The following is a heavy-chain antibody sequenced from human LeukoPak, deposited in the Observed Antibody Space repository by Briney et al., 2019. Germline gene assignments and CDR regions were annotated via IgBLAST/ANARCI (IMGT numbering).Heavy chain of an antibody. Sequence: SETLSLTCIVSGGSISGYNWGWIRQPPGKGLEWIGYISYSGTTKYNPSLKSRLTLSVDKSKNQVSLRLRSVTAADTAVYYCARRDYGGNLPYAFDIWGQGTLVTVSS. D-gene: IGHD4-23*01. V-gene: IGHV4-59*08. CDR1: GGSISGYN. CDR2: ISYSGTT. J-gene: IGHJ3*02. CDR3: ARRDYGGNLPYAFDI.